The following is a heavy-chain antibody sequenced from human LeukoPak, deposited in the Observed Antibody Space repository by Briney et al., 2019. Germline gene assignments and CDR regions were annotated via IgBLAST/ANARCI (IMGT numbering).Heavy chain of an antibody. D-gene: IGHD1-26*01. Sequence: GGSLRLSCVASGITFSNYAMSWVRLAPGKGLEWVSTISGSGGSTYYADSVKGRFTISRDNSKNTLHLQMNSLRAEDTAVYYCAKGEEEYYYYGMDVWGQGTTVTVSS. CDR2: ISGSGGST. CDR1: GITFSNYA. J-gene: IGHJ6*02. V-gene: IGHV3-23*01. CDR3: AKGEEEYYYYGMDV.